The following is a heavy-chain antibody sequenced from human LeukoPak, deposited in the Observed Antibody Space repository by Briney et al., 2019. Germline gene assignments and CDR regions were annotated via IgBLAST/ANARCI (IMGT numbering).Heavy chain of an antibody. CDR2: IYPVDSDT. D-gene: IGHD2-2*01. CDR1: GYSFTSYW. V-gene: IGHV5-51*01. Sequence: GESLKISCKGSGYSFTSYWIGWVRQMPGKGLEWMGIIYPVDSDTRYSPSFQGPVTISADKSISAPSRQWRSLKASDTALYYCARLPCSSTSCQTGYDAFDIWGQGTMVTVSS. CDR3: ARLPCSSTSCQTGYDAFDI. J-gene: IGHJ3*02.